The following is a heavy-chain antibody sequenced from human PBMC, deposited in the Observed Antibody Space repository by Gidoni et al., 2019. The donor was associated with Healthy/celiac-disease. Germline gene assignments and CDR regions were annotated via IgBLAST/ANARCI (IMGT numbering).Heavy chain of an antibody. CDR1: GGTFTTYA. CDR2: IIPIVGTA. Sequence: QVQLVQSGAAVKNPGSSVQVSCKASGGTFTTYAISWVRQAPGQGLEWMGGIIPIVGTANYAQKFQGRVTITADETTSTAYMELSSLRSEDTAVYYCARDDCSSTSCSKGGDYWGQGTLVTVSS. J-gene: IGHJ4*02. CDR3: ARDDCSSTSCSKGGDY. V-gene: IGHV1-69*01. D-gene: IGHD2-2*01.